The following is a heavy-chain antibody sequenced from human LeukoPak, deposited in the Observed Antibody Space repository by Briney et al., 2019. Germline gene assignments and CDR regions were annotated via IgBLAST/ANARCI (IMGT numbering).Heavy chain of an antibody. Sequence: GGSLRLSCAASAFTFSSYAMTWVRQAPGKGLDWVSTIGGSGDSTSYADSVKGRFTISRDSSKNTLFLQMNSLRAEDTAIYYCAKAGGAYSSSWYLYFDYWGQGTLVTVSS. D-gene: IGHD6-13*01. V-gene: IGHV3-23*01. CDR3: AKAGGAYSSSWYLYFDY. J-gene: IGHJ4*02. CDR1: AFTFSSYA. CDR2: IGGSGDST.